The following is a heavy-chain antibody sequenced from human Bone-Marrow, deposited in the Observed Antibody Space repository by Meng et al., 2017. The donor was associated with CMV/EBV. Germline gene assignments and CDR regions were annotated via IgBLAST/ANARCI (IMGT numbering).Heavy chain of an antibody. CDR3: ARACSGGSCYDY. CDR1: GFTFSIYA. Sequence: GESLKISCAASGFTFSIYAMHWVRQAPGKGLECVSAISSNGRSTYFADSVKGRFAISRDNSKNTLFLQMGSLRPEDMAVYYCARACSGGSCYDYWGRGTLVTVSS. CDR2: ISSNGRST. D-gene: IGHD2-15*01. J-gene: IGHJ4*02. V-gene: IGHV3-64*02.